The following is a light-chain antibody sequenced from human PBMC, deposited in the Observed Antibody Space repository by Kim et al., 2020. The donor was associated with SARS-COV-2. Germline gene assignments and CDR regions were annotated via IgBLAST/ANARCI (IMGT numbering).Light chain of an antibody. CDR2: GKN. J-gene: IGLJ3*02. V-gene: IGLV3-19*01. CDR1: SPRRYY. CDR3: NSRDSSGNHWV. Sequence: GQKVRITCQGDSPRRYYASWYQQKPGQGPVLVIYGKNNRPAGIPDRFSGSSSGNTASLNNTGAQAEDEADYYCNSRDSSGNHWVFGGGTKLTVL.